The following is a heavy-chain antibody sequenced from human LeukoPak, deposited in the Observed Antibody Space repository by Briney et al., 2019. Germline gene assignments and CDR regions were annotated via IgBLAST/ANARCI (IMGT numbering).Heavy chain of an antibody. CDR1: GGSISGYY. V-gene: IGHV4-59*01. CDR3: ARVTYDSSGYYHTYYYYVDV. J-gene: IGHJ6*03. Sequence: SETLSLTCTVSGGSISGYYLTWIRQPPGKGLEWIGYIYSSGSTKYNPSLKSRVTISVDTSKNQFSLNLSSVTAADTAVYYCARVTYDSSGYYHTYYYYVDVWGKGTTVTVSS. D-gene: IGHD3-22*01. CDR2: IYSSGST.